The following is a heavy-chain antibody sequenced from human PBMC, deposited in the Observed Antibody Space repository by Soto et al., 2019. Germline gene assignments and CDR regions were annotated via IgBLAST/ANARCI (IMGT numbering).Heavy chain of an antibody. CDR1: GFTFSSYA. J-gene: IGHJ3*02. CDR2: IPYDGSNK. D-gene: IGHD5-12*01. V-gene: IGHV3-30-3*01. CDR3: ARVVVGTDYDAFDI. Sequence: QVQLVESGGGVVQPGRSLRLSCAASGFTFSSYAMDWVRQAPGKGLEWVAVIPYDGSNKYYADSVKGRFTISRDNSKNTLYLQMNSLRAEDTAVYYCARVVVGTDYDAFDIWGQGTMVTVSS.